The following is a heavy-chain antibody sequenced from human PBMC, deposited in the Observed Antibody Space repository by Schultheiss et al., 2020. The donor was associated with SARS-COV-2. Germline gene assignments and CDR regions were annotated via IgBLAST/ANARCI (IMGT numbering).Heavy chain of an antibody. V-gene: IGHV3-30*18. Sequence: GGSLRLSCAASGFTFSSYGMHWVRQAPGKGLEWVAVISYDGSNKYYADSVKDRFTISRDNSKNTLYLQMNSLRAEDTAVYYCAKLSVGATGGRDDYWGQGTLVTVAS. CDR3: AKLSVGATGGRDDY. D-gene: IGHD1-26*01. CDR2: ISYDGSNK. J-gene: IGHJ4*02. CDR1: GFTFSSYG.